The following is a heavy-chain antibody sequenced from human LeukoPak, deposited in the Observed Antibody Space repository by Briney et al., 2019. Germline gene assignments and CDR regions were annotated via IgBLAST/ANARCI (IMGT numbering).Heavy chain of an antibody. J-gene: IGHJ4*02. D-gene: IGHD3-16*02. Sequence: GGSLRLSCAASGFTFSSYAMSWVRQAPGKGLEWVSAISGSGGSTYYADSVKGRFTTSRDNSKNTLYLQMNSLRAEDTAVYYCAKETVYDYVWGSYRPLDYWGQGTLVTVSS. CDR3: AKETVYDYVWGSYRPLDY. CDR1: GFTFSSYA. V-gene: IGHV3-23*01. CDR2: ISGSGGST.